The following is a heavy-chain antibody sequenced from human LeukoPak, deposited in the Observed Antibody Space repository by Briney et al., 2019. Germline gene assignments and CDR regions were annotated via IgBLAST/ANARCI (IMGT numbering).Heavy chain of an antibody. Sequence: ASVKVSCKASGYTFTSYGISWVRQAPGQGLEWMGWISVYNGNTNDAQKLQGRVTMTTDTSTSAAYMELRSLRSDDTAVYYCARDRYCISTTCYNDYFDYWGQGTLVTVSS. CDR3: ARDRYCISTTCYNDYFDY. D-gene: IGHD2-2*02. J-gene: IGHJ4*02. CDR2: ISVYNGNT. CDR1: GYTFTSYG. V-gene: IGHV1-18*04.